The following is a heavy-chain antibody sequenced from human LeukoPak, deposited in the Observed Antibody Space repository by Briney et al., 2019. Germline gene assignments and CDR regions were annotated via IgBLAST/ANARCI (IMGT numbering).Heavy chain of an antibody. CDR2: ISDSGNT. J-gene: IGHJ4*02. V-gene: IGHV4-59*01. CDR3: ARAYYDVWNGHYYFDY. D-gene: IGHD3-3*01. Sequence: PSETLSLTCTVSSGSMSSYYWSWIRQPPGKGLEWIRYISDSGNTKYNPSLKSRVTVSVDTSKNHFSLKVRSVTAADTAIYYCARAYYDVWNGHYYFDYWGQGVLVTVSS. CDR1: SGSMSSYY.